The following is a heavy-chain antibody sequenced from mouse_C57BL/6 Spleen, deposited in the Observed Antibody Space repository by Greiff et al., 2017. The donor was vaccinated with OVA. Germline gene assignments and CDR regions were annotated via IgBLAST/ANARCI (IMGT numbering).Heavy chain of an antibody. D-gene: IGHD1-1*01. CDR1: GYAFSSSW. Sequence: QVQLQQSGPELVKPGASVKISCKASGYAFSSSWMNWVKQRPGKGLEWIGRIYPGDGDTNYNGKFKGKATLTADKSSSTAYMQLSSLTSEDSAVYFGAGNPSDYYGGSYGFAYWGQGTLVTVSA. CDR2: IYPGDGDT. CDR3: AGNPSDYYGGSYGFAY. V-gene: IGHV1-82*01. J-gene: IGHJ3*01.